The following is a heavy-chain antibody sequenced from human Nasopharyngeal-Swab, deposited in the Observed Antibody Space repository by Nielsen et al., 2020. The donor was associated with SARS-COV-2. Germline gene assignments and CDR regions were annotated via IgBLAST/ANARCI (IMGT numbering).Heavy chain of an antibody. V-gene: IGHV4-61*01. CDR3: ARTTTTTPFDS. D-gene: IGHD1-1*01. J-gene: IGHJ4*02. Sequence: SETLSLTCTVSGGSFSSDIYSWSWIRQPPGKGLEWIGHVVYSGRTNYNPSLKSRVTISVDTSKDQFSLKLNSVTAADTAMYFCARTTTTTPFDSWGQGTLVAVSS. CDR2: VVYSGRT. CDR1: GGSFSSDIYS.